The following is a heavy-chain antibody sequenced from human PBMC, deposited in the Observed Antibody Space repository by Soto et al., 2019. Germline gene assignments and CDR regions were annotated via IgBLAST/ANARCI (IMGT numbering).Heavy chain of an antibody. CDR3: ATQSSRYSGYD. D-gene: IGHD5-12*01. CDR1: GFTFSSYS. CDR2: ISSSSSYI. V-gene: IGHV3-21*01. Sequence: EVQLVESGGGLVKPGGSLRLSCAASGFTFSSYSMNWVRQAPGKGLEWVSSISSSSSYIYYADSVKGRFTISRDNAKDSLYLQMNSLRAEDTAVYYCATQSSRYSGYDWGQGTLVTVSS. J-gene: IGHJ4*02.